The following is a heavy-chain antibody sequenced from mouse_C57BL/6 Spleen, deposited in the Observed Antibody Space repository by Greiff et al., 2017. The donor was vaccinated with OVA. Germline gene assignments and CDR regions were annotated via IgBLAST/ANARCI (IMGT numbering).Heavy chain of an antibody. J-gene: IGHJ1*03. V-gene: IGHV1-39*01. Sequence: EVQLQESGPELVKPGASVKISCKASGYSFTDYNMNWVKQSNGKSLEWIGVINPNYGTTSYNQKFKGKATLTVDQSSSTAYMQLNSLTSEDSAVYYCARWLITTVVAPGSYFDVWGTGTTVTVSS. CDR1: GYSFTDYN. D-gene: IGHD1-1*01. CDR2: INPNYGTT. CDR3: ARWLITTVVAPGSYFDV.